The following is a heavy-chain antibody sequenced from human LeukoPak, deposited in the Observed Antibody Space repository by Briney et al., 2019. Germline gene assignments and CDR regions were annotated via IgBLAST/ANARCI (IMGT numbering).Heavy chain of an antibody. CDR3: ARGRYYYDSSGYYPMGFDP. J-gene: IGHJ5*02. V-gene: IGHV3-23*01. Sequence: GGSLRLSCAASGFTFSSYAMSWVRQAPGKGLEWVSVISGSGGSTYYADSVKGRFTISRDNSKNTLYLQMNSLRAEDTAVYYCARGRYYYDSSGYYPMGFDPWGQGTLVTVSS. CDR2: ISGSGGST. CDR1: GFTFSSYA. D-gene: IGHD3-22*01.